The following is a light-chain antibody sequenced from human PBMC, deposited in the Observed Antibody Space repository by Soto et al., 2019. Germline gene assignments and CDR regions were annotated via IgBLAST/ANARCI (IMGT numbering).Light chain of an antibody. CDR1: QDISSY. CDR2: TAS. CDR3: QQLNSYPYT. J-gene: IGKJ2*01. V-gene: IGKV1-9*01. Sequence: DIQLSQSPSFLSASVGVRVTITCRASQDISSYLAWYQQKPGKAPKVLIHTASTLQSGVPSKFSGSGSGTEFTLTISSLQPEDFATYYCQQLNSYPYTFGQGTKLEIK.